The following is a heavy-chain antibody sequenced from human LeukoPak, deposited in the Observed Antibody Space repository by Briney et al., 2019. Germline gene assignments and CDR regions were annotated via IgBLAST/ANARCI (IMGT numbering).Heavy chain of an antibody. CDR1: GFTFSNNG. CDR2: LTGSGSSV. CDR3: AKGLNWFDP. Sequence: GGSLRLSCVVSGFTFSNNGMSWVRQAPGKRLEWISGLTGSGSSVYYADSVRGRVTISRDNSRNTLYLHFDSLRADDTAVYYCAKGLNWFDPWGQGTLVTVSS. V-gene: IGHV3-23*01. J-gene: IGHJ5*02. D-gene: IGHD2-8*01.